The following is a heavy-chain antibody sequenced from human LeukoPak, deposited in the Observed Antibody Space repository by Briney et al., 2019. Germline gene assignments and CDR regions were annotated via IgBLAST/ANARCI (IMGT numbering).Heavy chain of an antibody. Sequence: GASVKVSCKASGYVFTDYYIHWVRQAPGQGLEWMGWMNPNSGNTGYAQKFQGRVTITRNTSISTAYMELSSLRSEDTAVYYCARGEVYYGGLGSWGQGTLVTVSS. CDR3: ARGEVYYGGLGS. V-gene: IGHV1-8*03. CDR2: MNPNSGNT. CDR1: GYVFTDYY. J-gene: IGHJ5*02. D-gene: IGHD4-23*01.